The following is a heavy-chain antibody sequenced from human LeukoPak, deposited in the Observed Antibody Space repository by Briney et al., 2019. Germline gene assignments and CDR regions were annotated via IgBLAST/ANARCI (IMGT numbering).Heavy chain of an antibody. CDR2: IYHSGST. V-gene: IGHV4-4*02. D-gene: IGHD6-6*01. CDR1: GGSISSSNW. J-gene: IGHJ6*03. CDR3: ARLLSHNSIAARLAYYYYYYMDV. Sequence: PSETLSLTCAVSGGSISSSNWWSWVRQPPGKGLEWIGEIYHSGSTNYNPSLKSRVTISVDTSKNQFSLKLSSVTAADTAVYYCARLLSHNSIAARLAYYYYYYMDVWGKGTTVTVSS.